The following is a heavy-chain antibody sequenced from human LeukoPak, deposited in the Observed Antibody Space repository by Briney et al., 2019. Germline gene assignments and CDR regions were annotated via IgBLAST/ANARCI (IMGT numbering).Heavy chain of an antibody. V-gene: IGHV4-59*01. CDR1: GGSISSYY. D-gene: IGHD3-9*01. Sequence: SETLSLTCTVSGGSISSYYWSWIRQPPGKGLEWIGYIYYSGSTKYNPSFKSRVTISVDTSKNQFSLRLISVTAADTAAYYCATVVRDDILTGYYIDYWGQGTLVTVSS. J-gene: IGHJ4*02. CDR3: ATVVRDDILTGYYIDY. CDR2: IYYSGST.